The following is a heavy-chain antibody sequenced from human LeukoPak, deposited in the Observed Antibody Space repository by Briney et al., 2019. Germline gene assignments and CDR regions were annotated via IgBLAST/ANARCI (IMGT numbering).Heavy chain of an antibody. Sequence: PSETLSLTCTVSGSSIGSGSYWAWIRQLPGKRLEWIGNIYHSGTAYYNPSLKSRVTISVDKSKNQFSLQLTSVTAADTAVYFCARDYADHGTSIDYWGQGTLVTVSS. D-gene: IGHD1-1*01. CDR3: ARDYADHGTSIDY. J-gene: IGHJ4*02. CDR2: IYHSGTA. CDR1: GSSIGSGSY. V-gene: IGHV4-38-2*02.